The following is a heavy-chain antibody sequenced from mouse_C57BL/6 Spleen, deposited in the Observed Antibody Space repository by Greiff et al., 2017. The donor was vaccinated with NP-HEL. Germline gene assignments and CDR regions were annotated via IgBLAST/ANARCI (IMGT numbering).Heavy chain of an antibody. J-gene: IGHJ2*01. Sequence: QVQLQQSGPELVKPGASVKISCKASGYAFSSSWMNWVKQRPGKGLEWIGRIYPGDGDTNYNGKFKGKATLTADKSSSTAYMQLSSLTSEDSAVYFCASGDSSGLYYFDYWGQGTTLTVSS. CDR2: IYPGDGDT. CDR1: GYAFSSSW. V-gene: IGHV1-82*01. CDR3: ASGDSSGLYYFDY. D-gene: IGHD3-2*02.